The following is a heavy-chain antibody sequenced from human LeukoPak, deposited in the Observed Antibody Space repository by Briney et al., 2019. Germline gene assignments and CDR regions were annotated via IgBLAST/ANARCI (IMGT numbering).Heavy chain of an antibody. CDR1: GYTFTSYG. CDR3: ATLNYYDSSGYYSHAGLDY. Sequence: ASVKVSCKASGYTFTSYGISWVRQAPGQGLEWMGWISAYNGNTNYAQKLQGRVIMTTDTSTSTAYMELRSLRSDDTAVYYCATLNYYDSSGYYSHAGLDYWGQGTLVTVSS. D-gene: IGHD3-22*01. V-gene: IGHV1-18*01. CDR2: ISAYNGNT. J-gene: IGHJ4*02.